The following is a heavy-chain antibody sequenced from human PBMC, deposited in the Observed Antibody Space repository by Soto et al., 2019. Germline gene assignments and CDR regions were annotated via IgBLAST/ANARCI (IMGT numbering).Heavy chain of an antibody. CDR3: AGGGSAKLVHYPSYYYYGMDV. V-gene: IGHV1-58*01. Sequence: QMQVVQSGPEVKKPGTSVKVSCKASGFTFTGSAVQWVRQARGQRLEWIGWIVVGSGKTNYAENFRERVTITRDTSTCPADMEQTSPRSEDTAVYYWAGGGSAKLVHYPSYYYYGMDVWGQGTTVTVSS. J-gene: IGHJ6*02. CDR2: IVVGSGKT. CDR1: GFTFTGSA. D-gene: IGHD1-26*01.